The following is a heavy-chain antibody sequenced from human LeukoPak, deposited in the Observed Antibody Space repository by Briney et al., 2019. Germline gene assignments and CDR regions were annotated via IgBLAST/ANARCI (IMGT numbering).Heavy chain of an antibody. CDR1: GYTFTNYG. D-gene: IGHD6-13*01. CDR3: ARDEAAAEVNYPRRWFDS. J-gene: IGHJ5*01. CDR2: ISTYNANT. V-gene: IGHV1-18*01. Sequence: GASVKVSCKASGYTFTNYGISWVRQAPGQGLEWMGWISTYNANTNYAQKFQGRVTMTTDTSTTTVYMDLRSLRTDDTAVYYCARDEAAAEVNYPRRWFDSWGQGTLVTVSS.